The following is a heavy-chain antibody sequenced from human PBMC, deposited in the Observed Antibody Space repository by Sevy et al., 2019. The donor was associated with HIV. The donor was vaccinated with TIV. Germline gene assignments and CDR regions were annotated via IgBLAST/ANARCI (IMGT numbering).Heavy chain of an antibody. J-gene: IGHJ4*02. CDR2: LKQDGSEK. CDR1: GFSFSVYW. D-gene: IGHD5-18*01. CDR3: GREGVGGYSYSLDC. V-gene: IGHV3-7*01. Sequence: GRSLRLSCAASGFSFSVYWMSWVRQAPGKGLEWVATLKQDGSEKYYVDSVKGRFTISRDNDKNSLYLQMNSLRAEDTVVYYCGREGVGGYSYSLDCWGPGTLVTVSS.